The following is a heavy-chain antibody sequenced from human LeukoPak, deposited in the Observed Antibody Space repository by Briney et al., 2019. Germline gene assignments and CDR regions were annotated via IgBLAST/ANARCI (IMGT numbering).Heavy chain of an antibody. J-gene: IGHJ6*03. D-gene: IGHD3-3*01. CDR1: GYTFTDYY. CDR3: ATDPRTTVFGTFRYYYMEV. CDR2: INPDSGYT. Sequence: ASVKVSCKTSGYTFTDYYIHWVRQAPGQGLEWMGWINPDSGYTNYAQKFQGRVTMTRDTSINTAYMELSRLTSDDTAVYYCATDPRTTVFGTFRYYYMEVWGEGTTVAVSS. V-gene: IGHV1-2*02.